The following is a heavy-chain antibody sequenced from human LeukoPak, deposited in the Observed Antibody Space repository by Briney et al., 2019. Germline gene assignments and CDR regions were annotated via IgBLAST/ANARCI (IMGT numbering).Heavy chain of an antibody. CDR3: ARDTVGATAGY. D-gene: IGHD1-26*01. Sequence: GASVEVSCKASGYTYTSYYMHWVRQTSGQGLERLGMINPSGGTTSYAQKFQGRVTMTRDTSTSTVYMELSSLRSEDTAVYYCARDTVGATAGYWGQGTLITVSS. CDR1: GYTYTSYY. CDR2: INPSGGTT. J-gene: IGHJ4*02. V-gene: IGHV1-46*01.